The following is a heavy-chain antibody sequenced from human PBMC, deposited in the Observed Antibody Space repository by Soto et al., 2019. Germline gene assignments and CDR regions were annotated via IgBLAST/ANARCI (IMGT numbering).Heavy chain of an antibody. J-gene: IGHJ4*02. CDR2: IYYSGST. Sequence: QVQLQESGPGLVKPSQTLSLTCTVSGGSISSGGYYWSWIRQHPGKGLEWIGYIYYSGSTYYNPSLKSRVNISVDTSKNQFSLKLSSVTAADTAVYYCARDPRRYGDYGKGGFDYWGQGTLVTVSS. CDR1: GGSISSGGYY. V-gene: IGHV4-31*03. D-gene: IGHD4-17*01. CDR3: ARDPRRYGDYGKGGFDY.